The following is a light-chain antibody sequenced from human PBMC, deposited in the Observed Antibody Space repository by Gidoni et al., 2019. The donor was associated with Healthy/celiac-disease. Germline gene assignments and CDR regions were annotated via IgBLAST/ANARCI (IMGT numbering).Light chain of an antibody. J-gene: IGKJ1*01. CDR2: AGY. CDR3: QQSYSPPRT. V-gene: IGKV1-39*01. Sequence: LQMTQSPSSLSASVGDRVTIPCPASQSISSYLNWYQQKPGKATKRLIYAGYSLQSGVPSRFSGGGSGTDFALTISSLQPGDFGNSYCQQSYSPPRTCSQGSKVEI. CDR1: QSISSY.